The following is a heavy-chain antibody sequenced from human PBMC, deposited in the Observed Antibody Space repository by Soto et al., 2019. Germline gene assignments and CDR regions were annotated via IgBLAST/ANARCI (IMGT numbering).Heavy chain of an antibody. CDR2: ISGSATST. J-gene: IGHJ4*02. CDR1: GFTLSSYA. D-gene: IGHD6-13*01. CDR3: AKYVMYSNTLYYFDH. V-gene: IGHV3-23*01. Sequence: GGSLRLSCVASGFTLSSYAVSWVRQAPGKGLEWVSGISGSATSTYYADSVQGRFTLPRDNSKNTLYLQMNSLRAEDTAVYYFAKYVMYSNTLYYFDHWGQRILVTVFS.